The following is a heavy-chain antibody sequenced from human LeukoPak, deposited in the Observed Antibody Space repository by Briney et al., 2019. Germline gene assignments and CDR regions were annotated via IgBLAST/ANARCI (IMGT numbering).Heavy chain of an antibody. CDR2: INSDGSST. CDR1: GFTFSSYW. J-gene: IGHJ4*02. V-gene: IGHV3-74*01. D-gene: IGHD6-13*01. CDR3: AAAAGPVVYFDY. Sequence: PGGSLRLSCAASGFTFSSYWMHWVRQAPGKGLVWVSRINSDGSSTSYADSVKGRFTISRDNAKNTLYLQMNSLGAEDTAVYYCAAAAGPVVYFDYWGQGTLVTVSS.